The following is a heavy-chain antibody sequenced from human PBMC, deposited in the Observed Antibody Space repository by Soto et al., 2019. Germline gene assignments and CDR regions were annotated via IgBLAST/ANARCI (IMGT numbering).Heavy chain of an antibody. V-gene: IGHV4-39*01. Sequence: QLQLQESGPGLVKPSETLSLTCTVSGGSISSSSYYWGWIRQPPGKGLEWIGSIYYSGSTYYNPSLKSRVTISVDTSKNQFSLKLSSVTAADTAVYYCARPGGCSSTSCYPHAAGPPSAYGMDVWGQGTTVTVSS. CDR1: GGSISSSSYY. CDR3: ARPGGCSSTSCYPHAAGPPSAYGMDV. CDR2: IYYSGST. J-gene: IGHJ6*02. D-gene: IGHD2-2*01.